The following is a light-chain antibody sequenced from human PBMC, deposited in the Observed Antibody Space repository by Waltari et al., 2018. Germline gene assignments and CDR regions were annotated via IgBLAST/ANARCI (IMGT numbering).Light chain of an antibody. V-gene: IGLV2-14*01. CDR3: TSYSSGRTPFV. CDR1: SGDIGTYKY. J-gene: IGLJ1*01. CDR2: EVR. Sequence: QSALTQPASVSGSPGQSITISCTGSSGDIGTYKYVSWYQQHPGQAPKLLIYEVRNRPSVVSSRFSGNTSGNTASRTISWLQAEDDANYYCTSYSSGRTPFVFGSGTKVTVL.